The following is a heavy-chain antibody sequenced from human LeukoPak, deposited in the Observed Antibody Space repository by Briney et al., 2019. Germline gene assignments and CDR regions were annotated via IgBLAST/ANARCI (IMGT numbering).Heavy chain of an antibody. D-gene: IGHD2-15*01. V-gene: IGHV3-7*03. CDR1: GFTFSSYW. J-gene: IGHJ3*02. CDR3: ARESSKGDAFDI. Sequence: GGSLRLSCAASGFTFSSYWMSWVRQAPGKGLEWVANIKQDGSEKYYVDSVKGRFTISRDNSKNTLYLQMNSLRAEDTAVYYCARESSKGDAFDIWGQGTMVTVSS. CDR2: IKQDGSEK.